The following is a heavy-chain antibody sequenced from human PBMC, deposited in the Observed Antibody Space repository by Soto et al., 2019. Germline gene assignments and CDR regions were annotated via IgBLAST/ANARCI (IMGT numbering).Heavy chain of an antibody. Sequence: QVQLQESGPGLVKPSQTLSLTCTVSGGSVSSGGQYCSWIRQHPGKGLEWIGNNYYSGDTYYNPSLRSLTTISVDTSRNQFSLSLSSVTAADTAVYYCARRHPLFYFGLWGRGTLLTVSS. J-gene: IGHJ2*01. V-gene: IGHV4-31*01. CDR2: NYYSGDT. CDR3: ARRHPLFYFGL. CDR1: GGSVSSGGQY.